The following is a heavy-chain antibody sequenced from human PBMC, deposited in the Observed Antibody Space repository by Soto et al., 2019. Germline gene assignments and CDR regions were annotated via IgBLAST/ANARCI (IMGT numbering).Heavy chain of an antibody. CDR1: GFTFSTYA. D-gene: IGHD2-15*01. J-gene: IGHJ4*02. CDR2: ISTRGGT. CDR3: AKDRAGVVAATTFDY. V-gene: IGHV3-23*01. Sequence: EVHLLESGGGLVQPGGSLRLSCAASGFTFSTYAMTWVRQAPGKGLEWVSSISTRGGTYYADSVKGRFTISRDNSKNMLYLQMNSLRAEDTALYYCAKDRAGVVAATTFDYWGPGSLVTVSS.